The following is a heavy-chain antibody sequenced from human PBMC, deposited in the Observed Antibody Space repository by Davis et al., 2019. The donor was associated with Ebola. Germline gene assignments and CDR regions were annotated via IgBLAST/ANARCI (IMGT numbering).Heavy chain of an antibody. CDR1: VITFSSYA. CDR2: ISSRSSYI. V-gene: IGHV3-21*01. D-gene: IGHD3-10*01. CDR3: ARDPNPYYYGSGSPLGY. Sequence: PGGSLRLSCTDSVITFSSYAMTWVRQAPGQGLEWVSSISSRSSYIYYADSVKGRFTISRDNAKNSLYLQMNSLRAEDTAVYYCARDPNPYYYGSGSPLGYWGQGTLVTVSS. J-gene: IGHJ4*02.